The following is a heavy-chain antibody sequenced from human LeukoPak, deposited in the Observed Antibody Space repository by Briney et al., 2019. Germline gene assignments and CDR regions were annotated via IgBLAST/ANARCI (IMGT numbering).Heavy chain of an antibody. D-gene: IGHD6-13*01. J-gene: IGHJ4*02. CDR1: GFTFSSYG. CDR2: ISYDGSNK. CDR3: ASSLPTYSSSWYLFNY. Sequence: PGRSLRLSCAASGFTFSSYGMHWVRQAPGKGLEWVAVISYDGSNKYYADSVKGRFTISRDNSKNTLYLQMNSLRAEDTAVYYCASSLPTYSSSWYLFNYWGQGTLVTVSS. V-gene: IGHV3-30*03.